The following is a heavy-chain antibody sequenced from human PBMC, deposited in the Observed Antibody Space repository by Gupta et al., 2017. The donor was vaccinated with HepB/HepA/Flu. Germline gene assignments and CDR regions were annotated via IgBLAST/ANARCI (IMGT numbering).Heavy chain of an antibody. CDR2: ISSGCSYK. CDR3: ARDLDSSGWYKYFDL. CDR1: GFTFSTSS. Sequence: EVQVVESGGGLVKPGGSLRLSCAASGFTFSTSSMNWVRQAPGKGLEWVSSISSGCSYKYYADSVKGRFTISRDNAKNSLYLQMNSLRAEDTAIYYCARDLDSSGWYKYFDLWGRGTLVTVSS. V-gene: IGHV3-21*01. J-gene: IGHJ2*01. D-gene: IGHD6-19*01.